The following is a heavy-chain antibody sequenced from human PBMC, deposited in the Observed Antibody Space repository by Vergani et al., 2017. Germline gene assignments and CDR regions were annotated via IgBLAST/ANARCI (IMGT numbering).Heavy chain of an antibody. CDR3: ARDHGPTTAYYYGMDV. J-gene: IGHJ6*02. V-gene: IGHV1-18*01. CDR1: GYTFTSYG. CDR2: ISAYNGNT. D-gene: IGHD4-11*01. Sequence: QVQLVQSGAEVKKPGASVKVSCKASGYTFTSYGISWVRQAPGQGLEWMGWISAYNGNTNYAQKLQGRVTMTTDTSTSTAYMVLRSLRSDDTAVYYCARDHGPTTAYYYGMDVWGQGTTVTVSS.